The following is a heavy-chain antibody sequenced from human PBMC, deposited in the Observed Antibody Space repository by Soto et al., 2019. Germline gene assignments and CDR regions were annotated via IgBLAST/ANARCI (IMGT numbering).Heavy chain of an antibody. CDR2: IYYSGRT. J-gene: IGHJ4*02. D-gene: IGHD3-3*01. CDR3: ARAPVGLDTISYFDY. CDR1: GGSISSGVYY. Sequence: PSETLSLTCTVSGGSISSGVYYWSWIPQHPGKGLEWIGYIYYSGRTYYRPSLESRMHMSLDATRNHYSLRLASVTAADTAVYFCARAPVGLDTISYFDYWGQGKLVTSPQ. V-gene: IGHV4-30-4*08.